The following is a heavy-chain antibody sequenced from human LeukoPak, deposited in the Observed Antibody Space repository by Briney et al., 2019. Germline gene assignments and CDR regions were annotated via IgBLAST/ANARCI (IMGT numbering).Heavy chain of an antibody. Sequence: GGSLRLSCAASGFTFSNFGMSWVRQAPGKGLEWVSYISSSGSTIYYADSVKGRFTISRDNAKNSLYLQMNSLRAEDTAVYYCASFSQRGFDYWGQGTLVTVSS. CDR2: ISSSGSTI. CDR1: GFTFSNFG. J-gene: IGHJ4*02. V-gene: IGHV3-48*04. CDR3: ASFSQRGFDY. D-gene: IGHD3-10*01.